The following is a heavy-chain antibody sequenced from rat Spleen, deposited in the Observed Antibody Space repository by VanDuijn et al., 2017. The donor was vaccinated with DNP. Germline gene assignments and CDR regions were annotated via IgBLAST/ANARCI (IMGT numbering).Heavy chain of an antibody. CDR2: ISSGGDSA. CDR3: ARHEEQPWFAY. J-gene: IGHJ3*01. V-gene: IGHV5-7*01. Sequence: EVQVVQSGGGLVQPGRSLKLSCAVSGLTFGHYGMAWVRQAPKEGLEWVATISSGGDSAYYRDSVKGRFTISRDNTRRTLYLQMDSLRSEDTATYYCARHEEQPWFAYWGQGTLVTVSS. D-gene: IGHD1-5*01. CDR1: GLTFGHYG.